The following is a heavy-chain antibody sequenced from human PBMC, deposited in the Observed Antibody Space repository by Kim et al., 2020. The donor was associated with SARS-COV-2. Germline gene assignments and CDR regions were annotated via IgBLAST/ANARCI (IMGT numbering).Heavy chain of an antibody. V-gene: IGHV4-59*01. J-gene: IGHJ3*02. D-gene: IGHD3-10*01. CDR3: ARDMGSGSYRYDGFDI. Sequence: PSLKSRVTISVNMSKNLFSRKLTSVTAADTAIYYCARDMGSGSYRYDGFDIWGQGTMVTVSS.